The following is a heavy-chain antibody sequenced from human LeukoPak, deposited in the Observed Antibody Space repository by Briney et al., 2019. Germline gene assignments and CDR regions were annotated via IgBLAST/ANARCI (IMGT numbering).Heavy chain of an antibody. CDR1: GGSISNYY. Sequence: SETLSLTCTVSGGSISNYYWSWLRQPPGKGLEWIGSIHYSGNTKDNPSLKSRVTISVDTSKSQFALKLNSVTAADTAVYYCARSAYCGADCYYYFDYWGQGTLVTVSS. J-gene: IGHJ4*02. CDR3: ARSAYCGADCYYYFDY. D-gene: IGHD2-21*02. CDR2: IHYSGNT. V-gene: IGHV4-59*01.